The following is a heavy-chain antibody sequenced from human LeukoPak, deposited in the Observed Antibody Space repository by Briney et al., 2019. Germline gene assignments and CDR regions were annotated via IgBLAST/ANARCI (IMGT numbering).Heavy chain of an antibody. D-gene: IGHD3-10*01. J-gene: IGHJ4*02. CDR1: GGSISSSNW. V-gene: IGHV4-4*02. Sequence: PSETLSLTCAVSGGSISSSNWWSWVRQPPGKGLEWIGEIYHSGSTNYNPSLKSRVTISVDRSKNQFSLKLSSVTAADTAVYYCARDREISKLASPDKNGSGSYYLDYWGQGTLVTVSS. CDR3: ARDREISKLASPDKNGSGSYYLDY. CDR2: IYHSGST.